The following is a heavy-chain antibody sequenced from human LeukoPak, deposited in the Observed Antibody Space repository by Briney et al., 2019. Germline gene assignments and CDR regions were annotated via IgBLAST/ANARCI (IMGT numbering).Heavy chain of an antibody. Sequence: GGSLRLSCAASGFTFSSYGMHWVRQAPGKGLEWVAVLSYDGNYKYYADSVKGRFSISRDNCENTLYLQMNSLRAEDTAVYYCARYAEYAVSTPCYWGQGTLVTVSA. J-gene: IGHJ4*02. V-gene: IGHV3-30*03. CDR2: LSYDGNYK. CDR1: GFTFSSYG. D-gene: IGHD2-8*01. CDR3: ARYAEYAVSTPCY.